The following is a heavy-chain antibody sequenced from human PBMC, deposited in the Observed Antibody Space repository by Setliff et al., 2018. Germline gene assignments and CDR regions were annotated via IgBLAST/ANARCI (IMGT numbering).Heavy chain of an antibody. D-gene: IGHD3-3*01. CDR2: INYHGNIFHDGTTHST. CDR3: ARMSGFQYIDV. CDR1: GGSISNSTFY. J-gene: IGHJ6*03. V-gene: IGHV4-39*07. Sequence: SETLSLTCTVSGGSISNSTFYWGWIRQPPGKGLEWIGSINYHGNIFHDGTTHSTYYNPSLKSRVTISLDTSKNQFSLSLTSVTAEDTAVYYCARMSGFQYIDVWDKGTTVTVSS.